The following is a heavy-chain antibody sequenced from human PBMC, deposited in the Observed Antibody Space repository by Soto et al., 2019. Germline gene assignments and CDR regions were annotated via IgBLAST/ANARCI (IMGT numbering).Heavy chain of an antibody. CDR2: IEYDGNNK. D-gene: IGHD3-10*01. CDR1: GFSFSSYA. CDR3: ARGGEWDSVEAFGI. Sequence: QVQLVESGGGVVQPGRPLRLSCAASGFSFSSYAMHWVRQAPGKGLEWVAVIEYDGNNKYYADSVKGRFTISRDNSRNTLYLQMNTLSAEDTAVYYCARGGEWDSVEAFGIWGQGTMVTVSS. V-gene: IGHV3-33*05. J-gene: IGHJ3*02.